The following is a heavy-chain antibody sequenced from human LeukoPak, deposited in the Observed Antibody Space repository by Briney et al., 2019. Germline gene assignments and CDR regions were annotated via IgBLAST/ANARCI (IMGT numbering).Heavy chain of an antibody. Sequence: KPSDTLSLTCAVYGGSFSGYYWSWIRQPPGKGLEWIGEINHSGSTNYNPSLKSRVTISVDTSKNQFSLKLSSVTAADTAVYYCARIGAAPNYDILTGPSDYWGQGTLVTVSS. CDR2: INHSGST. CDR1: GGSFSGYY. J-gene: IGHJ4*02. CDR3: ARIGAAPNYDILTGPSDY. V-gene: IGHV4-34*01. D-gene: IGHD3-9*01.